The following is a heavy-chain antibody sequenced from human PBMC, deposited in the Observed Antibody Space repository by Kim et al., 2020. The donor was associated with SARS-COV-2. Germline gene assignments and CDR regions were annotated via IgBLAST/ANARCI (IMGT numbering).Heavy chain of an antibody. D-gene: IGHD6-13*01. CDR2: ISYDGINK. J-gene: IGHJ4*02. Sequence: GGSLRLSCAASGITFSNYGMHWVRQAPGKGLEWVAVISYDGINKYYAYSVKGRFTISRDNSKNTLYLQMNSLRAEDTAVYYCAKDPSVRSPAAGPKNSDYWGQGTLVTVSS. CDR3: AKDPSVRSPAAGPKNSDY. CDR1: GITFSNYG. V-gene: IGHV3-30*18.